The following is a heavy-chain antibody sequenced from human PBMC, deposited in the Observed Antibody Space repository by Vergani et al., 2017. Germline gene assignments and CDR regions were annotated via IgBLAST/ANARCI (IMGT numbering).Heavy chain of an antibody. D-gene: IGHD2-15*01. V-gene: IGHV1-2*02. CDR2: INPNSGGT. CDR1: GYTFTGYY. Sequence: QVQLVQSGAEVKKPGASAKVSCKASGYTFTGYYMHWVRQAPGQGLEWMGWINPNSGGTNYAQKFQGRVTMTRDTSISTAYMELSRLRSDDTAVYYCARERRDIVVVVAAIYGMDVWSQGTTVTVSS. J-gene: IGHJ6*02. CDR3: ARERRDIVVVVAAIYGMDV.